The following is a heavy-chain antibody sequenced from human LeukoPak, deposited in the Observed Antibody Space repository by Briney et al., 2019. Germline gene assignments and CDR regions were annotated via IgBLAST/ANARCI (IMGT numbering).Heavy chain of an antibody. Sequence: GGSLRLSCAASGFSVRTNYMSWVRQTPGKALEWVPTVYSGGRTYYADSVRGRFTISMDNSRNTLFLDMRALRVDDTAIYYCARGAIGDSPARFDFWGQGTLVTVSS. V-gene: IGHV3-53*01. D-gene: IGHD4-17*01. CDR2: VYSGGRT. J-gene: IGHJ5*01. CDR3: ARGAIGDSPARFDF. CDR1: GFSVRTNY.